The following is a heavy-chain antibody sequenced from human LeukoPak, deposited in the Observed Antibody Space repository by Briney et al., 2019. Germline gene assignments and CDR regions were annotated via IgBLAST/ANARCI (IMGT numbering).Heavy chain of an antibody. CDR1: GFSSRNYV. CDR3: AKDGGSYTGYFDY. V-gene: IGHV3-23*05. D-gene: IGHD1-26*01. CDR2: ITTINDI. J-gene: IGHJ4*02. Sequence: PGGSLRVSCAASGFSSRNYVIAWVSQAPGKGLEWVSSITTINDIYYSDSVKGRFTISRDNSKSTLYLQMDSLRAEDTAVYYCAKDGGSYTGYFDYLGPGTLVTVSS.